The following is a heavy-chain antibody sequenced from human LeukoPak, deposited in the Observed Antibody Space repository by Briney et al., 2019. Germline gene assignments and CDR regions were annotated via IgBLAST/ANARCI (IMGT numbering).Heavy chain of an antibody. CDR2: MNPNSGNT. V-gene: IGHV1-8*01. Sequence: ASVKVSCKASGYTFTSYDINWVRQATGQGLEWMGWMNPNSGNTGYAQKFQGRVTMTRNTSISTAYMELSSLRSEDTAVYYCARGITMVRGVRDYYTDVWGKGTTVTVSS. CDR3: ARGITMVRGVRDYYTDV. CDR1: GYTFTSYD. D-gene: IGHD3-10*01. J-gene: IGHJ6*03.